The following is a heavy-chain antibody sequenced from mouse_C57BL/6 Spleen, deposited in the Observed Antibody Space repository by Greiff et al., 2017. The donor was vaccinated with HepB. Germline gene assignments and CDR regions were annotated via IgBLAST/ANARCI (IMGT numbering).Heavy chain of an antibody. J-gene: IGHJ3*01. V-gene: IGHV14-4*01. CDR1: GFNIKDDY. CDR3: TTEYYGSSYGWFAY. D-gene: IGHD1-1*01. CDR2: IDPENGDT. Sequence: VQLQQSGAELVRPGASVKLSCTASGFNIKDDYMNWVKQRPEQGLEWIGWIDPENGDTEYASKFQGKATITADTSSNTAYLQLSSLTSEDTAVYYCTTEYYGSSYGWFAYWGQGTLVTVSA.